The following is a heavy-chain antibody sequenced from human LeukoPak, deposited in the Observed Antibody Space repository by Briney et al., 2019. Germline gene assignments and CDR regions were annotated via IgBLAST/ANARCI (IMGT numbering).Heavy chain of an antibody. J-gene: IGHJ4*02. D-gene: IGHD3-3*01. V-gene: IGHV1-24*01. CDR3: ATVGSITIFGVVDY. Sequence: GASVKVSCKVSGYTLTELSMHWVRQAPGKGLEWMGGFDPEDGETIYAQKSQGRVTMTEDTSTDTAYMELSSLRSEDTAVYYCATVGSITIFGVVDYWGQGTLVTVSS. CDR1: GYTLTELS. CDR2: FDPEDGET.